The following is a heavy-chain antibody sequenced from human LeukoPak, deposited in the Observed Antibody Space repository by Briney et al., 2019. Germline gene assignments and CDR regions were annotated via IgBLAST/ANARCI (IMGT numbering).Heavy chain of an antibody. Sequence: ASVRVSCKVSGYILSDLNIHWVRQAPGKGLEWMGGFDPEDGERSYAQKFQGRATMTEDTSTDTAYVEVRSLRSEDTGVYYCATEYGDYGDSFNIWGQGTLVTVSS. CDR2: FDPEDGER. CDR3: ATEYGDYGDSFNI. V-gene: IGHV1-24*01. CDR1: GYILSDLN. J-gene: IGHJ3*02. D-gene: IGHD4-17*01.